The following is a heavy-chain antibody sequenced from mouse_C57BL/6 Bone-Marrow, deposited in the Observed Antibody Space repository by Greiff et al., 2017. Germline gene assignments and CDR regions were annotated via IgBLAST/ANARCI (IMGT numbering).Heavy chain of an antibody. CDR3: TTGHYYGSSYVGWYFDV. D-gene: IGHD1-1*01. V-gene: IGHV14-4*01. J-gene: IGHJ1*03. Sequence: EVQLQQSGAELVRPGASVKLSCTASGFNIKDDYMHWVKQRPEQGLEWIGWIDPENGDTEYASKFQGKATITADTSSNTAYLQLSSLTSEDTAVYYCTTGHYYGSSYVGWYFDVWGTGTTVTVSS. CDR1: GFNIKDDY. CDR2: IDPENGDT.